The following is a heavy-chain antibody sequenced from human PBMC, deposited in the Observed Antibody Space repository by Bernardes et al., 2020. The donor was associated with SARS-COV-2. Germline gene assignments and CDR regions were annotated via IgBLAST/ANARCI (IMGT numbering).Heavy chain of an antibody. Sequence: LRLSCAGSGFTFDDYGMNWVRQAPGKGLTWVSGINWNGGSTGYADSVRGRFTVSRDDAKNSVYLQMNSLRAEDTAVYYCARGWRENSFDYWGQGALVTVSS. CDR2: INWNGGST. D-gene: IGHD2-15*01. J-gene: IGHJ4*02. CDR1: GFTFDDYG. V-gene: IGHV3-20*04. CDR3: ARGWRENSFDY.